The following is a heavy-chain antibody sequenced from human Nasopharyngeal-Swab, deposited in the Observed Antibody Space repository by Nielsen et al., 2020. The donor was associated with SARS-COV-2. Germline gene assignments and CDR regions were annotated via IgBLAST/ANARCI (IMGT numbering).Heavy chain of an antibody. D-gene: IGHD3-22*01. Sequence: SVKVSCKASGGTFSSYGISWVRQAPGQGLEWMGGIIPFFDTTNYAQNFQGRVTITADESTSTAYMELSSLRSDDTAVYYCASGGYYDSSGYFPDFWGQGTMVTVSS. J-gene: IGHJ3*01. V-gene: IGHV1-69*13. CDR2: IIPFFDTT. CDR3: ASGGYYDSSGYFPDF. CDR1: GGTFSSYG.